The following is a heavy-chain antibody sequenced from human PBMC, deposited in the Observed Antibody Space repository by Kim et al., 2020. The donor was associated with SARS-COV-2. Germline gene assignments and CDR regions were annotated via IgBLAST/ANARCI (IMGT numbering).Heavy chain of an antibody. D-gene: IGHD6-13*01. V-gene: IGHV1-18*01. Sequence: SGYTFSNHGITWVRQAPGQGLEWMGWISTYNGDITYAQNFQGRFTMITDTSTSTAYMELRSLTSDDTAVYYCARDRGRAAGGYDLWGQGTLAT. CDR2: ISTYNGDI. CDR1: GYTFSNHG. J-gene: IGHJ5*02. CDR3: ARDRGRAAGGYDL.